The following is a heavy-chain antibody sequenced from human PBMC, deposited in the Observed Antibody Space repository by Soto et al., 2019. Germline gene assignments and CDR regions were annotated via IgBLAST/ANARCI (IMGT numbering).Heavy chain of an antibody. CDR2: IYYSGST. CDR1: GDSISNYY. CDR3: ARRHSSGYYASGWFEP. D-gene: IGHD3-22*01. J-gene: IGHJ5*02. Sequence: SETLSLTCTVSGDSISNYYWSWIRQPPGQGLEWIGYIYYSGSTNYNPSLKSRVIISVDTSKNQFSLKLTSVTAADTAVYYCARRHSSGYYASGWFEPWGQGTLVTVSS. V-gene: IGHV4-59*08.